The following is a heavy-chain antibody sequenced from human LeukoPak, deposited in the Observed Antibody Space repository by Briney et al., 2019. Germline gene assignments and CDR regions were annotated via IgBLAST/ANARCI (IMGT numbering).Heavy chain of an antibody. Sequence: PGGSLRLSCAASGFTFSSYAMSWVRQAPGKGLEWVSAISGSGGSTYYADSVKGRFTISRDNSKNTLYLQMNSLRAEDTAVYYCAKRRGWDSRRTLYYFDYWGQGTLVTVSS. D-gene: IGHD3-22*01. CDR3: AKRRGWDSRRTLYYFDY. CDR2: ISGSGGST. V-gene: IGHV3-23*01. J-gene: IGHJ4*02. CDR1: GFTFSSYA.